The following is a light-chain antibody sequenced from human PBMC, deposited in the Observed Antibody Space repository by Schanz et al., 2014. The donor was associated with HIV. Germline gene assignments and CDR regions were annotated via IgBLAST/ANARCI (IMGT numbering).Light chain of an antibody. Sequence: ELVMTQSPATLSVSPGERATLSCRASQSVGSDLAWYQHKPGQAPRLLIYGASTRATGIPARFSGSGSGTEFTLTISSLQSEDFAVYYCQQYNNWPWTFGQGTKVEIK. CDR3: QQYNNWPWT. J-gene: IGKJ1*01. CDR2: GAS. CDR1: QSVGSD. V-gene: IGKV3-15*01.